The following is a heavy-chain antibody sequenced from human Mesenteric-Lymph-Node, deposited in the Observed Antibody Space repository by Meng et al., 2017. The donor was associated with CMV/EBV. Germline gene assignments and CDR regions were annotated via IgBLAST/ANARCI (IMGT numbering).Heavy chain of an antibody. V-gene: IGHV6-1*01. CDR3: ARDYYDSSGYWDLEGSNYFDY. J-gene: IGHJ4*02. D-gene: IGHD3-22*01. CDR2: TYYRSKWYN. CDR1: GDSVSSNSAA. Sequence: SQTRSLTGAISGDSVSSNSAAWNWIRQSPSRGLEWLGRTYYRSKWYNDYAVSVKSRITINPDTSKNQFSLQLNSVTPEDTAVYYCARDYYDSSGYWDLEGSNYFDYWGQGTLVTVSS.